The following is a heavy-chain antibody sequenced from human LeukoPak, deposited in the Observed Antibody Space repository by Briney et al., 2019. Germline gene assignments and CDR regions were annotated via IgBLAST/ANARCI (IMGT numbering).Heavy chain of an antibody. Sequence: GESLKISCQGSGYTFTTYWIGWVRQMSGKGLEWMGTIYPDDSDTKYSPSFQGQVTISVAKSISTTYLQWSSLKASDTAMYYCARMGLGNSFYYWGQGTLVTVSS. D-gene: IGHD1-26*01. CDR3: ARMGLGNSFYY. CDR2: IYPDDSDT. J-gene: IGHJ4*02. V-gene: IGHV5-51*01. CDR1: GYTFTTYW.